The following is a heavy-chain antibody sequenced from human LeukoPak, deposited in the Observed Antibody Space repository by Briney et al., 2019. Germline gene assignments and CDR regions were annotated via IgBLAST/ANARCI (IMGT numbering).Heavy chain of an antibody. J-gene: IGHJ4*02. CDR3: AKHVDIVGTPFDY. CDR2: ISGSGGST. Sequence: GGSLRLSCAASGFTFSNYAMSWVRQAPGRGLEWVSAISGSGGSTFYADSVKGRFTISRDNSKNTLYLQMSSLRAEATAVYYCAKHVDIVGTPFDYWGQGTLVTVSS. CDR1: GFTFSNYA. V-gene: IGHV3-23*01. D-gene: IGHD5-12*01.